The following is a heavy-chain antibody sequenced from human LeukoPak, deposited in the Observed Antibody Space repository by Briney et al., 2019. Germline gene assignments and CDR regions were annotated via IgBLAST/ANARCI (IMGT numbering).Heavy chain of an antibody. CDR1: GFTFDDYG. D-gene: IGHD1-26*01. Sequence: TGGSLRLSCAASGFTFDDYGMSWVRQAPGKGLEWVSGINWNGGSTGYADSVKGRFTISRDNAKNSLYLQMNSLRAEETALYYCARGRVGATVVDYWGQGTLVTVSS. CDR2: INWNGGST. J-gene: IGHJ4*02. V-gene: IGHV3-20*04. CDR3: ARGRVGATVVDY.